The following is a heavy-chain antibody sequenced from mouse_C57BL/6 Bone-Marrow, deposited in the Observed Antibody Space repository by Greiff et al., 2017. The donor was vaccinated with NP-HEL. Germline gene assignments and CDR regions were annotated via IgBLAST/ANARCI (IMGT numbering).Heavy chain of an antibody. J-gene: IGHJ3*01. CDR3: ARDSPICYDYDKAY. CDR2: ISYDGSN. CDR1: GYSITSGYY. D-gene: IGHD2-4*01. Sequence: VQLQQSGPGLVKPSQSLSLTCSVTGYSITSGYYWNWIRQFPGNKLEWMGYISYDGSNNYNPSLKNRISITRDTSKNQFFLKLNSVTTEDTATYYCARDSPICYDYDKAYWGQGTLVTVSA. V-gene: IGHV3-6*01.